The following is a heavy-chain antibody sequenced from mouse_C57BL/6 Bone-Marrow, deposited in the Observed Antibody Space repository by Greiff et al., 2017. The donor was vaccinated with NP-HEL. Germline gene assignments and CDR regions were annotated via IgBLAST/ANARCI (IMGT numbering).Heavy chain of an antibody. J-gene: IGHJ3*01. V-gene: IGHV2-2*01. CDR3: ASYYRFGY. CDR1: GFSLTSYG. D-gene: IGHD1-1*01. CDR2: IWSGGST. Sequence: QVQLQQSGPGLVQPSQSLSITCTVSGFSLTSYGVHWVRQSPGKGLEWLGVIWSGGSTDYNAAFIYRMSISKNNSKSQVFFKMNSLQADDTAIYYYASYYRFGYWGQGTLVTVSA.